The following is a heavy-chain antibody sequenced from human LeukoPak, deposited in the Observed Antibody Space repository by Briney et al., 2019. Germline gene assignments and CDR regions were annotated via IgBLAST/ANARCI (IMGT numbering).Heavy chain of an antibody. CDR1: GNSISNTYY. CDR2: IYNSGST. Sequence: SETLSLTCAVSGNSISNTYYWGWIRQPPGKELEWIGSIYNSGSTHYNPSLKSRVTISVDTSKNQFSLKLSSVTAADTAVNYCARNSSGNYFDYWGQGTLVTVSS. V-gene: IGHV4-38-2*01. J-gene: IGHJ4*02. CDR3: ARNSSGNYFDY. D-gene: IGHD1-26*01.